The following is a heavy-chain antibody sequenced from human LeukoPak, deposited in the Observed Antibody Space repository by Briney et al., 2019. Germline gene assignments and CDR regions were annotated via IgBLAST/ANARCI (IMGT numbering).Heavy chain of an antibody. CDR2: IIPIFGTA. Sequence: SVKVSCKASGGTFSSYAISWVRQAPGQGLEWMGGIIPIFGTANYARKFQGRVTITTDESPSTAYMELSSLRSEDTAVYYCARVSVESTDYYDSLPSRAFDIWGQGTMVTVSS. CDR1: GGTFSSYA. D-gene: IGHD3-22*01. V-gene: IGHV1-69*05. CDR3: ARVSVESTDYYDSLPSRAFDI. J-gene: IGHJ3*02.